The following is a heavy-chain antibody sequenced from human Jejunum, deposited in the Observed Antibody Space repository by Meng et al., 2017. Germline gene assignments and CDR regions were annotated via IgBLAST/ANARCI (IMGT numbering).Heavy chain of an antibody. CDR1: GYNFIGYW. CDR2: INPNGGGT. D-gene: IGHD3-3*01. J-gene: IGHJ4*02. V-gene: IGHV1-2*07. Sequence: QVQLVQSWAEVKKPVASVRVSCKASGYNFIGYWVYWVRQAPGQGLEWIGWINPNGGGTNYAHKFLGRVTVTRDMSTSTVYMDMSRLTYDDTAVYYCTILEGGWGQGTLVTVSS. CDR3: TILEGG.